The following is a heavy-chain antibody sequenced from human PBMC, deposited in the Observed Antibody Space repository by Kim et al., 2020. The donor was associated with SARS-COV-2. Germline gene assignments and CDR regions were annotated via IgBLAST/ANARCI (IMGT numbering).Heavy chain of an antibody. J-gene: IGHJ4*02. D-gene: IGHD3-3*01. Sequence: GGSLRLSCEASGFTFSSQSMSWVRRGSGKGLEWVASMKEDGSNIYYVDSVKGRFTISRDNGKNSLYLQMNTLRPEDTAVYYCAKRAVTRHDYWGQGALV. CDR3: AKRAVTRHDY. CDR1: GFTFSSQS. CDR2: MKEDGSNI. V-gene: IGHV3-7*03.